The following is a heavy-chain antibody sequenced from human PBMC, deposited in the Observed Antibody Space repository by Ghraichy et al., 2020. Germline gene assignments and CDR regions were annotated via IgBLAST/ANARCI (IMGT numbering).Heavy chain of an antibody. V-gene: IGHV4-38-2*02. CDR2: IYHSGST. CDR1: GYSISSGYY. J-gene: IGHJ4*02. CDR3: ARGVVATIYLDY. Sequence: ETLSLTCTVSGYSISSGYYWGWIRQPPGKGLEWIGSIYHSGSTYYNPSLKSRVTISVDTSKNQFSLKLSSVTAADTAVYYCARGVVATIYLDYWGQGTLVTVSS. D-gene: IGHD5-12*01.